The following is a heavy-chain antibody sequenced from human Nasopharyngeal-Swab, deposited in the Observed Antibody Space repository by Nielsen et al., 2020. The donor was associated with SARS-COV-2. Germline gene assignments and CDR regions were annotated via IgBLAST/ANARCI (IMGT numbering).Heavy chain of an antibody. CDR3: ARIAGRGSIYYYYMDV. V-gene: IGHV3-74*01. Sequence: GESLKISCAASGFTFSSYWMHWVRQAPGKGLVWVSRINSDGSRTSYADSVKGRFTISKDSAKNSLYLQMNSLRADDTAVYFCARIAGRGSIYYYYMDVWGTGTTVTVSS. CDR2: INSDGSRT. CDR1: GFTFSSYW. D-gene: IGHD1-26*01. J-gene: IGHJ6*03.